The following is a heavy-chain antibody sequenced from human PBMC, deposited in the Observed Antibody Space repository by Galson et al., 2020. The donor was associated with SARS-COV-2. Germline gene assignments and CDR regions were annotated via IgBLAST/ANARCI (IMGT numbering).Heavy chain of an antibody. J-gene: IGHJ4*02. CDR2: ISTNSGNT. Sequence: GESMKISCKASGYTFSKYGISWVRQAPGQGLEWVGWISTNSGNTNYAQKFQGRVTMTTDTSTSTAYMELRSLGSDDTAVYYCARRTKLSQVGATSYFDYWGQGTLVTVSS. V-gene: IGHV1-18*01. D-gene: IGHD1-26*01. CDR1: GYTFSKYG. CDR3: ARRTKLSQVGATSYFDY.